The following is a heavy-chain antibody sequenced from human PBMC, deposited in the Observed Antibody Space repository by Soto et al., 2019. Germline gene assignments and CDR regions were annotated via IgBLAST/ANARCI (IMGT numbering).Heavy chain of an antibody. CDR3: PTSSIYWMVV. D-gene: IGHD5-12*01. CDR1: GGSISSGYYY. V-gene: IGHV4-30-4*01. CDR2: TYYCGKT. Sequence: SVTLSLTCSVSGGSISSGYYYWSWIRQPPGKGLAWIGNTYYCGKTYYNPSLKPRLIISIDTSKNQFSLKESYVTAAATTEYFRPTSSIYWMVVLGQGTSLTVFS. J-gene: IGHJ6*01.